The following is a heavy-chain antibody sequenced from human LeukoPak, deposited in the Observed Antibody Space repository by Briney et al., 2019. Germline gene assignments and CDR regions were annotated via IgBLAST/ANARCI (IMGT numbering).Heavy chain of an antibody. V-gene: IGHV1-3*01. CDR2: INGGDGNT. Sequence: ASVKVSCKTSGYTFSTYAIQWVRQAPGQRLEWMGWINGGDGNTKFSQKFQGRVTITRDISASSSYMELSSLRSEDTAVYYCARSYIVVVPAVYFDYWGQGTLVTVSS. D-gene: IGHD2-2*01. CDR1: GYTFSTYA. J-gene: IGHJ4*02. CDR3: ARSYIVVVPAVYFDY.